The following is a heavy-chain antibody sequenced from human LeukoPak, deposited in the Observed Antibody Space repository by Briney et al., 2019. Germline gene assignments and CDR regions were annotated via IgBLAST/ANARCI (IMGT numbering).Heavy chain of an antibody. CDR3: ARDDYYDSSGYYDY. Sequence: GGSLRLSCAASGFTFSSYAMSWVRQAPGKGLEWVSAISGSGGSTYYADSVKGRFTISRDNSKNTLYLQMNSLRAEDTAVYYCARDDYYDSSGYYDYWGQGTLGTVSS. D-gene: IGHD3-22*01. V-gene: IGHV3-23*01. CDR1: GFTFSSYA. J-gene: IGHJ4*02. CDR2: ISGSGGST.